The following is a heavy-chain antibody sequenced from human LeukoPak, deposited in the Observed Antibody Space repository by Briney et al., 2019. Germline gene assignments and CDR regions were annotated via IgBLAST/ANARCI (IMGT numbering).Heavy chain of an antibody. CDR3: ARESGYYYDSSGYYYGMDV. CDR1: GGTFSSYA. J-gene: IGHJ6*02. Sequence: GASVKVSCKASGGTFSSYAISWVRQAPRQGLEWMGGIIPIFGTANYAQKFQGRVTITAGESTSTAYMELSSLRSEDTAVYYCARESGYYYDSSGYYYGMDVWGQGTTVTVSS. D-gene: IGHD3-22*01. V-gene: IGHV1-69*13. CDR2: IIPIFGTA.